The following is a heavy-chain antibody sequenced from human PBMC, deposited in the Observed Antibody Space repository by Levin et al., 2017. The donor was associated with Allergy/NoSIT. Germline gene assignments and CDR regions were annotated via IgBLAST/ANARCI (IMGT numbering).Heavy chain of an antibody. CDR3: AKEVLGLIDY. CDR2: ISYEGRSK. CDR1: GFTFRTYG. J-gene: IGHJ4*02. V-gene: IGHV3-30*18. Sequence: GGSLRLSCAASGFTFRTYGMHWVRQAPGKGLEWVSAISYEGRSKYYAASVKGRFTISRDNSKNTLFLQMSSLRPDDTAVYYCAKEVLGLIDYWGQGILVTVSS.